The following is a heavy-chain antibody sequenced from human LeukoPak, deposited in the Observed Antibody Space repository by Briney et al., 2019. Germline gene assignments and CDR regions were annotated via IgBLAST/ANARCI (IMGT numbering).Heavy chain of an antibody. CDR3: ARWDSSGYHKYYFDY. CDR2: IYSGGST. Sequence: PGGSLRLSCAASGFTVINYAMNWVRQAPGKGLEWVSIIYSGGSTYYADSVKGRFTISRDNSKNTLYLQMNSLTAEDTAVYYCARWDSSGYHKYYFDYWGQGTLVTVSS. J-gene: IGHJ4*02. CDR1: GFTVINYA. D-gene: IGHD3-22*01. V-gene: IGHV3-53*01.